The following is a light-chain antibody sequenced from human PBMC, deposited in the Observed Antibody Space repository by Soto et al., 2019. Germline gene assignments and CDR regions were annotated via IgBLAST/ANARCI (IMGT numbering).Light chain of an antibody. CDR1: QSVASN. CDR3: HHYNNWPHT. Sequence: DIVMTQSPATLSVSPGERATLSCRASQSVASNLAWYQQRPGQAPRLLIYGASTRATGVPARFSGSGSGTEFTLTISSLQSEDFAVYYCHHYNNWPHTFGGGTKVVIK. V-gene: IGKV3-15*01. J-gene: IGKJ4*01. CDR2: GAS.